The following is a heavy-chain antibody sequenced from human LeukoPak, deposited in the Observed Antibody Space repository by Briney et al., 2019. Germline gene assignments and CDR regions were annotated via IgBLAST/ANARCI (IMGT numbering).Heavy chain of an antibody. CDR2: INPSGGST. J-gene: IGHJ4*02. CDR3: ARSPSNFWSGYPYYFDY. CDR1: GYTFTSYY. D-gene: IGHD3-3*01. V-gene: IGHV1-46*01. Sequence: ASVTVSCKASGYTFTSYYMHWVRQAPGQGLEWMGIINPSGGSTSYAQKFQGRVTMTRDTSTSTAYMELSSLRSEDTAVYYCARSPSNFWSGYPYYFDYWGQGTLVTVSS.